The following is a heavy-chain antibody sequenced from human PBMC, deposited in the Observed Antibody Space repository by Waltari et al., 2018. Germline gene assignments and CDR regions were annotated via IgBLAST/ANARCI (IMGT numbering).Heavy chain of an antibody. D-gene: IGHD2-15*01. CDR2: VHGSGKT. J-gene: IGHJ4*02. CDR3: ARDRGRGLYLDS. V-gene: IGHV4-4*02. Sequence: QLQLQESGPGLVKTSGTLSLTCAVSGDSMSSTYWWSWVRQPPGKGLEWIGQVHGSGKTNYNPSFASRVTVSLDTPNNQFSLRVTSVTAADSAIYYCARDRGRGLYLDSWGPGTLVAVSP. CDR1: GDSMSSTYW.